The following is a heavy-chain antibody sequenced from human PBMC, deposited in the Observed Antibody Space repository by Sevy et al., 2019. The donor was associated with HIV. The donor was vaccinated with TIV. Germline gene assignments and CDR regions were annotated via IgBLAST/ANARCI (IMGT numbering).Heavy chain of an antibody. CDR1: CGSISSGGYY. V-gene: IGHV4-31*03. J-gene: IGHJ3*02. CDR2: IYYSGST. CDR3: ARADGYCSSTSCHGRWGFGEFDAFDI. Sequence: SETLSLTCTVSCGSISSGGYYWSWIRQHPGKGLEWIGYIYYSGSTYYNPSLKSRVTISVDTSKNQFSLKLSSVTAADTAVYYCARADGYCSSTSCHGRWGFGEFDAFDIWGQGTMVTVSS. D-gene: IGHD2-2*03.